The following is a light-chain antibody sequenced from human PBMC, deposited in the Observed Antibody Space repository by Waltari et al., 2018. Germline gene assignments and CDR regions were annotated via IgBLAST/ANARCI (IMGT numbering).Light chain of an antibody. J-gene: IGKJ5*01. CDR2: AAP. Sequence: DIQMTQSPSYVSTFVGDRVTITCRASQPIGYWLAWYQQKPGKAPKLLIYAAPSLQSGVPSRFSGSGSGTDFTLTINDLQPEDVATYYCQEADGFLSITFGQGTRLEIK. CDR1: QPIGYW. V-gene: IGKV1-12*01. CDR3: QEADGFLSIT.